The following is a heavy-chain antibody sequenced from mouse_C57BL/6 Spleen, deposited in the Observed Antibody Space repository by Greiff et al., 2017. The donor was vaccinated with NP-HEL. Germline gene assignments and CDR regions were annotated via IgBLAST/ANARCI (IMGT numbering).Heavy chain of an antibody. CDR1: GYTFTSYW. Sequence: VQLQQPGAELVKPGASVKLSCKASGYTFTSYWMHWVKQRPGQGLEWIGMIHPNSGSTNYNEKFKSKATLTVDKSSSTAYMQLSSLTSEDSAVYYCARQVGNYYGSSLWYFDVRGTGTTVTVSS. J-gene: IGHJ1*03. CDR3: ARQVGNYYGSSLWYFDV. D-gene: IGHD1-1*01. V-gene: IGHV1-64*01. CDR2: IHPNSGST.